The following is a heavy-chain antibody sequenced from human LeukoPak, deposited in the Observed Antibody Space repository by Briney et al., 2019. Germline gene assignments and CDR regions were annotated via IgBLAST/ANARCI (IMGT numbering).Heavy chain of an antibody. CDR1: GDSVSSKTVA. Sequence: SQTLSLTCAISGDSVSSKTVAWNWIRQSPSRGLGWLGRTYYRSKWYNDYAESVKSRITINPDTSKNQFSLHLNSVTPEDTAVYYCARDRMTGDNWFDPWGQGTLVTVSS. D-gene: IGHD1-14*01. CDR3: ARDRMTGDNWFDP. J-gene: IGHJ5*02. CDR2: TYYRSKWYN. V-gene: IGHV6-1*01.